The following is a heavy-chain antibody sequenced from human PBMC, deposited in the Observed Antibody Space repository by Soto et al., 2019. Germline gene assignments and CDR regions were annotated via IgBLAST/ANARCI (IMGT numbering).Heavy chain of an antibody. D-gene: IGHD4-4*01. J-gene: IGHJ6*03. CDR1: GGSISSGGYY. CDR2: IYYSGST. V-gene: IGHV4-31*03. CDR3: ARSEGTTVEHYYYMDV. Sequence: QVQLQESGPGLVKPSQTRSLTCTVSGGSISSGGYYWSWIRQHPGKGLEWIGYIYYSGSTYYNPSIKSRVNISVDTYKNQFSLKLSSVTAADKAVYYWARSEGTTVEHYYYMDVWGKGTTVTVSS.